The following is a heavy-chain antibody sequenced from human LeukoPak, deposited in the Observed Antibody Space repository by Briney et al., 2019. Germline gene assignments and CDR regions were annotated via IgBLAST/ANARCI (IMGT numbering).Heavy chain of an antibody. CDR3: ARGGYYAMDV. Sequence: GGSLRLSCAASRFIFSNFDLHWVRQAPGKGLEWVAVISHDGRNDFYGDSVKDRFTISRDNSQNTLYLQMNSLRAEDTAVYYCARGGYYAMDVWGQGTTVTVSS. CDR2: ISHDGRND. CDR1: RFIFSNFD. V-gene: IGHV3-30*03. J-gene: IGHJ6*02.